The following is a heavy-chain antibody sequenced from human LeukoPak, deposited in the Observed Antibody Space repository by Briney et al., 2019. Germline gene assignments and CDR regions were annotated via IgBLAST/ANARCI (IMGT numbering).Heavy chain of an antibody. CDR1: GFTSSSYS. Sequence: GGSLRLSCAASGFTSSSYSMNWVRQAPGKGLEWVSSISSSSSYIYYADSVKGRFTISRDNAKNSLYLQMNSLRAEDTAVYYCARDLQIRGYFDYWGQGTLVTVSS. CDR2: ISSSSSYI. V-gene: IGHV3-21*01. D-gene: IGHD3-10*01. J-gene: IGHJ4*02. CDR3: ARDLQIRGYFDY.